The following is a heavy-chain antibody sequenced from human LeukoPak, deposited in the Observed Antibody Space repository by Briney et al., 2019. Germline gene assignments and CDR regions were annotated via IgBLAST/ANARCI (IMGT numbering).Heavy chain of an antibody. CDR1: RFSFSNYG. D-gene: IGHD3-10*01. CDR3: ARTNDYFSSGTGTYIDY. CDR2: IWYDGTTK. J-gene: IGHJ4*02. Sequence: GSLRLSCAASRFSFSNYGMHWVRQAPGQGLEWVAVIWYDGTTKYYADSVKGRFTISRDNSDNTLYLQMNSVRTEDTAMYYCARTNDYFSSGTGTYIDYWGQGTLVTVSS. V-gene: IGHV3-33*01.